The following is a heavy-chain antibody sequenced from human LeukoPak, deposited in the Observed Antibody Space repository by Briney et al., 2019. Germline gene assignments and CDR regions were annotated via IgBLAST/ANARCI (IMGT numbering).Heavy chain of an antibody. V-gene: IGHV3-30*02. J-gene: IGHJ6*03. CDR3: AKGFTGSSGWPPLLEDYYMDV. Sequence: PGGSLRLSCAASGFTFSSYAMHWVRQAPGKGLEWVAFIRYDGSNKYYADSVKGRFTISRDNSKNTLYLQMNSLRAEDTAVYYCAKGFTGSSGWPPLLEDYYMDVWGKGTTVTVSS. CDR1: GFTFSSYA. CDR2: IRYDGSNK. D-gene: IGHD6-19*01.